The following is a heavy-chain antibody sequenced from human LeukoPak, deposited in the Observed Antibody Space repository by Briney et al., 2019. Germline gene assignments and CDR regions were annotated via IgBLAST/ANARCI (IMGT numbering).Heavy chain of an antibody. Sequence: PSETLSLTCAVYGGSFSGYYWSWIRQPPGKGLEWIGEINHSGSANYNPSLKSRVTISVDTSKNQFSLKLSSVTAADTAVYYCARHPYYDFWSGYDAFDIWGQGTMVTVSS. J-gene: IGHJ3*02. D-gene: IGHD3-3*01. CDR1: GGSFSGYY. V-gene: IGHV4-34*01. CDR3: ARHPYYDFWSGYDAFDI. CDR2: INHSGSA.